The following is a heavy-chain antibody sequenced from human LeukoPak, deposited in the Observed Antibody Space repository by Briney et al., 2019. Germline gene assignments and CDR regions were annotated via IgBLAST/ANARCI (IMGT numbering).Heavy chain of an antibody. D-gene: IGHD5-24*01. Sequence: GGSLRLSCAASGFTFSSYDMNWFRQAPGKGLEGVSCISNSSCNTNYVDSVKGRFTISRENAKNTQYLQMNSLRADDTAVYYCARGGQRWLVSFVDYWGQGTLVTVP. CDR1: GFTFSSYD. J-gene: IGHJ4*02. CDR3: ARGGQRWLVSFVDY. V-gene: IGHV3-21*05. CDR2: ISNSSCNT.